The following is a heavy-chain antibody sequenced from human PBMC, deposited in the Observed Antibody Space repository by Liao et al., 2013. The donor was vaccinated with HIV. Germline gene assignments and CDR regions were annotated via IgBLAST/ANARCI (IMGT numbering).Heavy chain of an antibody. CDR1: GGSISSYY. J-gene: IGHJ6*03. CDR3: ARDKEHVDDFWSGYPYYYYYMDV. CDR2: IYTSGST. Sequence: QVRLQESGPGLVKPSKTLSLTCTVSGGSISSYYWSWIRQPAGKGLEWIGRIYTSGSTNYNPSLKSRVTMSLDTSKNQFSLKLSSVTAADTAVYYCARDKEHVDDFWSGYPYYYYYMDVWGKGTTGHR. D-gene: IGHD3-3*01. V-gene: IGHV4-4*07.